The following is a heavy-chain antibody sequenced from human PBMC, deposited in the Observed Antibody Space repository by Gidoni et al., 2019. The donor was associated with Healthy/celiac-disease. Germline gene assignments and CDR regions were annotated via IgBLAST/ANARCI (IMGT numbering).Heavy chain of an antibody. CDR2: ISGSGGST. J-gene: IGHJ4*02. CDR1: GFTFSSYA. Sequence: EVQLLESGGGLVQPGGSLRLSCAASGFTFSSYAMSWVRQAPGKGLEWVSAISGSGGSTYYADSVKGRFTISRDNSKNTLYLQMNSLRAEDTAVYYCAKDRGGYCSGGSCYSLPPQPDYWGQGTLVTVSS. D-gene: IGHD2-15*01. V-gene: IGHV3-23*01. CDR3: AKDRGGYCSGGSCYSLPPQPDY.